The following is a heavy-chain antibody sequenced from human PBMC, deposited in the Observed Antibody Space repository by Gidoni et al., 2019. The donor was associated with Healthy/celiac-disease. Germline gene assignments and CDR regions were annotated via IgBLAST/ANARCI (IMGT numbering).Heavy chain of an antibody. V-gene: IGHV3-33*01. CDR1: GFTFSSYG. J-gene: IGHJ6*02. CDR3: ARDQAEQLVIYYYYGMDV. D-gene: IGHD6-6*01. Sequence: QVQLVESGGGVVQPGRSLRLSCAASGFTFSSYGMHWVRQAPGKGLEWVAVIWYDGSNKYYADSVKGRFTISRDNSKNTLYLQMNSLRAEDTAVYYCARDQAEQLVIYYYYGMDVWGQGTTVTVSS. CDR2: IWYDGSNK.